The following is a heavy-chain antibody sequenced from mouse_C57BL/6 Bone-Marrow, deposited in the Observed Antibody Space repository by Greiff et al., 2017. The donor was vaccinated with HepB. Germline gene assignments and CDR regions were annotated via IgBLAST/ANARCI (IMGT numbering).Heavy chain of an antibody. CDR1: GYTFTSYW. J-gene: IGHJ4*01. V-gene: IGHV1-69*01. D-gene: IGHD1-1*01. CDR3: SRRGFTTVVATDAMDY. Sequence: VQLQQPGAELVMPGASVKLSCKASGYTFTSYWMHWVKQRPGQGLEWIGEIDPSDSYTNYNQKFKGKSTVTVDKSSSTAYMQLSSLTSEDSAVYYCSRRGFTTVVATDAMDYWGQGTSVTVSS. CDR2: IDPSDSYT.